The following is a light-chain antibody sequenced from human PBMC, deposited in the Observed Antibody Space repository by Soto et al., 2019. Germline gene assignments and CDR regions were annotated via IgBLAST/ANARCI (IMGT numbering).Light chain of an antibody. CDR3: CSYAGSYTHV. Sequence: QSVLTQPASVSGSPGQSITISCSGSSSDVGYYNLVSWYQRRPGAAPKLIIYDVIKRPSGVPHHFSGSKSGNTASLTISGLQAEDEADYFCCSYAGSYTHVFGTGTKVTVL. CDR1: SSDVGYYNL. V-gene: IGLV2-11*01. J-gene: IGLJ1*01. CDR2: DVI.